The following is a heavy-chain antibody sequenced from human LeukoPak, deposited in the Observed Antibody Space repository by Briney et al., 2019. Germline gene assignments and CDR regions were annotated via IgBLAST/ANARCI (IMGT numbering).Heavy chain of an antibody. CDR3: ARTFDF. CDR1: GFTFTSFD. CDR2: ISGRDTSI. Sequence: GGSLRLSCAASGFTFTSFDMNWVRQAPGKGLEWVSFISGRDTSIYYADSVRGRFTISRDNARNSVYLQMNSLRAEDTAIYYCARTFDFWGQGVLDTVSS. V-gene: IGHV3-48*03. J-gene: IGHJ4*02.